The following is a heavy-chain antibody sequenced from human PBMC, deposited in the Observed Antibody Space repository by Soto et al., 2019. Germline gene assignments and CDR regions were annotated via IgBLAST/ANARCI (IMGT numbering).Heavy chain of an antibody. CDR2: IYPGDSDT. D-gene: IGHD6-6*01. Sequence: TGESLKISCQGSGYSFTNYWVGWVRQIPGRGLEWMGIIYPGDSDTRYSPSFQGQVTISADKSISTAYLQWSSLKASDTAMYYCARCGWGSSLDFGMDVWGQGTTVTVSS. CDR3: ARCGWGSSLDFGMDV. V-gene: IGHV5-51*01. J-gene: IGHJ6*02. CDR1: GYSFTNYW.